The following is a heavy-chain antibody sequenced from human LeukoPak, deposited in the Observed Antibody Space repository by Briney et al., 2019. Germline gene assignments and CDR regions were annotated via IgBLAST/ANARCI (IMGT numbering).Heavy chain of an antibody. Sequence: GGSLRLSCAASGFTFSSYGMHWVRQAPGKGLEWVAVISYDGSNKYYADSVKGRFTISRDNSKNTLYLQMNSLRAEDTAVYYCAKALSPYSSSSGPDYWGQGTLVTVSS. CDR2: ISYDGSNK. CDR3: AKALSPYSSSSGPDY. D-gene: IGHD6-6*01. CDR1: GFTFSSYG. V-gene: IGHV3-30*18. J-gene: IGHJ4*02.